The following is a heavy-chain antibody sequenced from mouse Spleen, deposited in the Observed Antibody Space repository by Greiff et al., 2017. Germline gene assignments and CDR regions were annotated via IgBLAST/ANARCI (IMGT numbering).Heavy chain of an antibody. CDR2: ISSGGSYT. CDR3: ARLEGGWYFDV. V-gene: IGHV5-9-1*01. Sequence: EVKLVESGGGLVKPGGSLKLSCAASGFTFSSYAMSWVRQTPEKRLEWVATISSGGSYTYYPDSVKGRFTISRDNAKNTLYLQMSSLRSEDTAMYYCARLEGGWYFDVWGAGTTVTVSS. CDR1: GFTFSSYA. J-gene: IGHJ1*01.